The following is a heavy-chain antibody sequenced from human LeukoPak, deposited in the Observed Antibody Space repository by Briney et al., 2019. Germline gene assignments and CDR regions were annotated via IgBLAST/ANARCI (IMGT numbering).Heavy chain of an antibody. V-gene: IGHV1-2*02. CDR3: ARRITMVRGVIYNWFDP. CDR2: INPNSGGT. Sequence: ASVKVSCKASGYTFTGYYMHWVRQAPGQGLEWMGWINPNSGGTNYAQKFQGRVTMTRDTSISTAYMELSRLRSDDTAVYYCARRITMVRGVIYNWFDPWGQGTLVTVPS. CDR1: GYTFTGYY. J-gene: IGHJ5*02. D-gene: IGHD3-10*01.